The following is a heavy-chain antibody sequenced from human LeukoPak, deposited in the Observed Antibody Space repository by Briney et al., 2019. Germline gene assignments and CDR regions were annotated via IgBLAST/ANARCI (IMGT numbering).Heavy chain of an antibody. Sequence: GGSLRLSCAASRFTFNSYAMSWVRQAPGKGLEWVAVIWYDGSNKYYADSVKGRFTISRDNSKNTLYLQMNSLRAEDTAVYYCARDFQPSSSGRHRDFDYWGQGTLVTVSS. CDR1: RFTFNSYA. CDR3: ARDFQPSSSGRHRDFDY. V-gene: IGHV3-33*08. CDR2: IWYDGSNK. J-gene: IGHJ4*02. D-gene: IGHD6-6*01.